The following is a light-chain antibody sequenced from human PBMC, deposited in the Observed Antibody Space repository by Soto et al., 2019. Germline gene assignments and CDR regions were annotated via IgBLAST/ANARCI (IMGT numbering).Light chain of an antibody. Sequence: QMTQSPSTLSASVGDRVTITCRASQSVSRWLDWYQQQPGRAPKVLIYKASTVESGVPSRFNGRGSGTEFTLTVSSLEPEDFATDDCQQYDRYPDSFGQGTKVDSK. CDR1: QSVSRW. CDR2: KAS. J-gene: IGKJ2*03. V-gene: IGKV1-5*03. CDR3: QQYDRYPDS.